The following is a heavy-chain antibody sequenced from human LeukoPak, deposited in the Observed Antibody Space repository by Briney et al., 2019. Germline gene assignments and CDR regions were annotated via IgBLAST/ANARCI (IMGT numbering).Heavy chain of an antibody. CDR2: IIPILGIA. CDR3: ARAIAVAGGIPRPGLGYYFDH. J-gene: IGHJ4*02. D-gene: IGHD6-19*01. V-gene: IGHV1-69*04. Sequence: SVKVSCKASGGTFISYAISWVRQAPGQGLEWMGRIIPILGIANYAQKFQGRVTITADKSTSTAYMELSSLRSEDTAVYYCARAIAVAGGIPRPGLGYYFDHWGQGTLVTVSS. CDR1: GGTFISYA.